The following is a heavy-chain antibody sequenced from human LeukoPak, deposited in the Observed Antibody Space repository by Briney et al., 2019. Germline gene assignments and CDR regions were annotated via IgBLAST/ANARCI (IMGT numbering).Heavy chain of an antibody. V-gene: IGHV3-43*02. CDR3: AKVGGGLLWFGELLPNDYGMDV. J-gene: IGHJ6*02. D-gene: IGHD3-10*01. Sequence: GGSPRLSCAASGFTFDDYAMHWVRQAPGKGLEWVSLISGDGGSTYYADSVKGRFTISRDNSKNSLYLQMNSLRTEDTALYYCAKVGGGLLWFGELLPNDYGMDVWGQGTTVTVSS. CDR2: ISGDGGST. CDR1: GFTFDDYA.